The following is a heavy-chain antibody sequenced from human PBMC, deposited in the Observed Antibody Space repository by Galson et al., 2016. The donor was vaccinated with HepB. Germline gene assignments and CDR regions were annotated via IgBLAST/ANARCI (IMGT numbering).Heavy chain of an antibody. Sequence: SLRLSCAASGFTFGNHDMHWARQAPGKGLEWVAFISYDGVNEDYADSVKGRFTISRDNSRNRLFLQMNSLGVEDTAVYYCAKEGGGWWVLLGGDDFDSWGQGTLVTVSA. J-gene: IGHJ4*02. CDR3: AKEGGGWWVLLGGDDFDS. V-gene: IGHV3-30*13. CDR1: GFTFGNHD. CDR2: ISYDGVNE. D-gene: IGHD1-26*01.